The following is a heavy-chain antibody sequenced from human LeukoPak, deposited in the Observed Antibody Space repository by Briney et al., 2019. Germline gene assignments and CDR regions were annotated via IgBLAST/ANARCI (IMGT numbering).Heavy chain of an antibody. CDR3: ARAYRLTSPRGFDP. V-gene: IGHV4-59*01. CDR2: IFYTGDT. CDR1: GGFISGYY. D-gene: IGHD3-16*02. Sequence: PSETLSLTCTVSGGFISGYYWNWIRQSPGKGPEWIGYIFYTGDTDYNPSLRSRVTMSVDRSNNRFSLQLASVTTADSAFYYCARAYRLTSPRGFDPWGPGILVTVSS. J-gene: IGHJ5*02.